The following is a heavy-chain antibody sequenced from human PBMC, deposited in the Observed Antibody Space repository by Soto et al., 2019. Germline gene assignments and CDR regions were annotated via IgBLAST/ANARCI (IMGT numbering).Heavy chain of an antibody. Sequence: QVQLQESGPGLVKPSQTLSLTCSVSGVSVSSDIYYWSWIRHHPGKGLEWIGYIYYSGNTYYNPSLGGLVTISLDSSKNHFSLRLRSVTPADTAVYYCARYPVVVVPAAIYGFDVLVHGTTVTVSS. CDR2: IYYSGNT. D-gene: IGHD2-2*01. CDR3: ARYPVVVVPAAIYGFDV. CDR1: GVSVSSDIYY. J-gene: IGHJ6*02. V-gene: IGHV4-31*01.